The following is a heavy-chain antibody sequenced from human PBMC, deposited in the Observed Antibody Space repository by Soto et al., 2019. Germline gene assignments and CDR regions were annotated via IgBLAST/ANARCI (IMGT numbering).Heavy chain of an antibody. CDR3: ARSGGTTVTGLWHFDS. CDR2: IWYDGTQK. CDR1: GFTFNIYS. V-gene: IGHV3-33*01. J-gene: IGHJ4*02. Sequence: QVQLVESGGGVLQPGRSLRLSCETSGFTFNIYSMHWVRQPPGKGLEWLAAIWYDGTQKYYAESAKGRFTISRDNSKNTLYLEVNSLRAEDTAVYYCARSGGTTVTGLWHFDSWGQGTLVTVSS. D-gene: IGHD4-17*01.